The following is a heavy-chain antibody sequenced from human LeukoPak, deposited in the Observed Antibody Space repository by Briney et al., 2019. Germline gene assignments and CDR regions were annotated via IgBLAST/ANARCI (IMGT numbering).Heavy chain of an antibody. D-gene: IGHD6-13*01. Sequence: PGGSLRLSCAASGFTASSNYMTWVRQAPGKGLEWVSVIYSGGGTYYADSVKGRFTISRDNSKNTLYLQMNSLRAEDTAVYYCATGSVRYSASWYSQEGDYWGQGTLVTVSS. V-gene: IGHV3-53*01. J-gene: IGHJ4*02. CDR1: GFTASSNY. CDR3: ATGSVRYSASWYSQEGDY. CDR2: IYSGGGT.